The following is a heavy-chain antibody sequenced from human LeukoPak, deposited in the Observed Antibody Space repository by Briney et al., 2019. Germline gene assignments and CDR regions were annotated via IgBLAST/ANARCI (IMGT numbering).Heavy chain of an antibody. CDR2: ISSAGGNI. Sequence: GSLSLSCAASGFTFRNYGLSWFRQAPGKGLEWVSYISSAGGNINYADSVKGRFIISRDNGKNSLYLQMNSLRAEDTAVYYCAIWMGNNGDFTGPLDYWGQGTLVTVSS. D-gene: IGHD2-8*01. J-gene: IGHJ4*02. CDR3: AIWMGNNGDFTGPLDY. CDR1: GFTFRNYG. V-gene: IGHV3-48*01.